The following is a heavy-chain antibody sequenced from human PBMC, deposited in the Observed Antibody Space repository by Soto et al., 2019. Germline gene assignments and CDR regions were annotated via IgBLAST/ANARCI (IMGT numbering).Heavy chain of an antibody. J-gene: IGHJ6*01. CDR2: ISSSSSTT. Sequence: GGSLRLSCAASGFTFSSYSMNWVRQAPGKGLEWVSYISSSSSTTYYADSVKGRFTISRDNAKNSLYLQMNSLRDEDTAVYYCARDEVERYFDNPRSYAMHVWGQRTTGSLSS. CDR1: GFTFSSYS. CDR3: ARDEVERYFDNPRSYAMHV. D-gene: IGHD3-9*01. V-gene: IGHV3-48*02.